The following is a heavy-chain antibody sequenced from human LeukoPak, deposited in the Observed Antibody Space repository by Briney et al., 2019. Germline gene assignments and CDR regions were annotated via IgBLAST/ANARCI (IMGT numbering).Heavy chain of an antibody. Sequence: PGGSLRLSCAASGFTFSSYAMSWVRLAPGKGLEWVSAISGSGGSTYYADSVKGRFTISRDNSKNTLYLQMNSLRAEDTAVYYCAKMGAKYYYGSGSYYNFDYWGQGTLVTVSS. CDR1: GFTFSSYA. CDR3: AKMGAKYYYGSGSYYNFDY. J-gene: IGHJ4*02. V-gene: IGHV3-23*01. CDR2: ISGSGGST. D-gene: IGHD3-10*01.